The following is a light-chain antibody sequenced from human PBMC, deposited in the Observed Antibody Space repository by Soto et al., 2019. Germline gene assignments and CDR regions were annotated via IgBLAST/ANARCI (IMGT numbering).Light chain of an antibody. V-gene: IGKV3-20*01. CDR3: QQYDNSPLT. CDR1: QSVSSSF. Sequence: EIVLTQSPGTLSLSPGERATLSCRASQSVSSSFLAWYQQKPGQAPRLLNYAASSTATGIPDRFSGSGSGTDFTITISRLDPEDFAVYYCQQYDNSPLTLGGGTKVEIK. CDR2: AAS. J-gene: IGKJ4*01.